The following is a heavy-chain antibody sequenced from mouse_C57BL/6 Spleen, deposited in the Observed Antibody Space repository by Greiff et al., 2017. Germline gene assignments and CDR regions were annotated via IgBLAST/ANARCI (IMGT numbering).Heavy chain of an antibody. CDR2: IYPGDGDT. CDR1: GYAFSSSW. CDR3: ARERTTVVGFDY. J-gene: IGHJ2*01. Sequence: QVQLKQSGPELVKPGASVKISCKASGYAFSSSWMNWVKQRPGKGLEWIGRIYPGDGDTNYNGKFKGKATLTADKSSSTAYMQLSSLTSEDSAVYFCARERTTVVGFDYWGQGTTLTVSS. V-gene: IGHV1-82*01. D-gene: IGHD1-1*01.